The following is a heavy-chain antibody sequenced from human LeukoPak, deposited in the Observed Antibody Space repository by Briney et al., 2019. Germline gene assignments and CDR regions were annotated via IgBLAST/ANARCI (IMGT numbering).Heavy chain of an antibody. CDR3: AKDIGSLPALFDY. Sequence: PGRSLRLSCAASGFTFDDYAMHWVRQAPGKGLEWVSGISWNSGSIGYADSVKGRFTISRDNAKNSLYLQMNSLRAEDTALYYCAKDIGSLPALFDYWGQGTLVTVSS. J-gene: IGHJ4*02. CDR2: ISWNSGSI. V-gene: IGHV3-9*01. CDR1: GFTFDDYA. D-gene: IGHD2-2*01.